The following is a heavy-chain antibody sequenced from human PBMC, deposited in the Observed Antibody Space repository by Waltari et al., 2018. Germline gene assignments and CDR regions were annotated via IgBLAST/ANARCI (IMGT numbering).Heavy chain of an antibody. D-gene: IGHD2-21*01. CDR3: AKGGIVGTVGPYYVDI. CDR2: ISYDSSRV. CDR1: GFLFGDYG. J-gene: IGHJ6*03. Sequence: QGQLVESGGGVLQPGGSLTLSCEASGFLFGDYGTLWVRQAPGKGLEWLAFISYDSSRVYNADSIAGRFSISRDGAQKTVQIRLTSLRVNDTAVYYCAKGGIVGTVGPYYVDIWGRGTSVFVSS. V-gene: IGHV3-33*03.